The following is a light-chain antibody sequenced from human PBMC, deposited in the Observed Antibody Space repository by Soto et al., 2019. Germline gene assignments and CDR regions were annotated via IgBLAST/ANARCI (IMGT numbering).Light chain of an antibody. CDR2: LGS. CDR1: QSLLHSKGYNY. J-gene: IGKJ3*01. CDR3: MQALQTPFT. V-gene: IGKV2-28*01. Sequence: DIVMTQSPLSLPVTPGEPASISCRSSQSLLHSKGYNYVHWYLQKPGQSPQLLIYLGSNRASGVPDRFSGSASGTDFTLKISRVEAEDVGVYYCMQALQTPFTFGPGTKVEIK.